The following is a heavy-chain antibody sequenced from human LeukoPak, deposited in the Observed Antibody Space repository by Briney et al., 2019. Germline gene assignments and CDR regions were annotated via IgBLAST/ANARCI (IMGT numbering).Heavy chain of an antibody. V-gene: IGHV4-4*02. J-gene: IGHJ6*04. CDR2: IYHSGST. Sequence: PSGTLSLTCAVSGGSISSSNWWSWVRQPPGKGLEWIGEIYHSGSTNYNPSLKSRVTTSVDKSKNQFSLKLSSVTAADTAVYYCARVPAVAGTYGMDVWGKGTTVTVSS. D-gene: IGHD6-19*01. CDR3: ARVPAVAGTYGMDV. CDR1: GGSISSSNW.